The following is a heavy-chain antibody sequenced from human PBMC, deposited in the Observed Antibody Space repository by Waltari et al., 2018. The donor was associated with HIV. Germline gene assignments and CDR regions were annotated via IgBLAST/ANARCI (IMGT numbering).Heavy chain of an antibody. V-gene: IGHV3-23*01. CDR3: AKLTYYFDSSGYYPRFYFDY. Sequence: PGGSLRLSCAASGFTFRSYAMSWVRQAPGKGLEWVSAISGSGGSTYYADSVKGRFTISRDNSKNTLYLQMNSLRAEDTAVYYCAKLTYYFDSSGYYPRFYFDYWGQGTLGTVSS. D-gene: IGHD3-22*01. J-gene: IGHJ4*02. CDR1: GFTFRSYA. CDR2: ISGSGGST.